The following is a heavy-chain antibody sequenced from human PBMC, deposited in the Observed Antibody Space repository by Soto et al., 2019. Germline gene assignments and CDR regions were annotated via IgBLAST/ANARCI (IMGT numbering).Heavy chain of an antibody. CDR2: ISAYNGNT. J-gene: IGHJ5*02. CDR1: GYTFTSYG. D-gene: IGHD3-3*01. V-gene: IGHV1-18*01. Sequence: VSVKVSCKASGYTFTSYGISWARQAPGQGLEWMGWISAYNGNTNYAQKLQGRVTMTTDTSTSTAYMELRSLRSDDTAVYYCAREAILGRVVWFDPWGQGTLVTVSS. CDR3: AREAILGRVVWFDP.